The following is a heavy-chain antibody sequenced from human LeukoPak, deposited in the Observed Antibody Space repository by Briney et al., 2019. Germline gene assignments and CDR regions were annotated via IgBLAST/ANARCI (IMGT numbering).Heavy chain of an antibody. D-gene: IGHD3-22*01. J-gene: IGHJ5*02. CDR2: ISSSSSTI. CDR3: ARDYYDSSGYYQNWFDP. CDR1: GFTFSSYS. V-gene: IGHV3-48*02. Sequence: PGGSLRLSCAASGFTFSSYSMNWVRQAPGKGLEWVSYISSSSSTIYYADSVKGRFTISRDNAKNSLYLQMNSLRDEDTAVYYCARDYYDSSGYYQNWFDPWGQGTLVTVSS.